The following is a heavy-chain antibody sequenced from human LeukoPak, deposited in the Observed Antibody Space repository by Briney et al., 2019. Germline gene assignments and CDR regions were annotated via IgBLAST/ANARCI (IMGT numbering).Heavy chain of an antibody. Sequence: GGSLRLSCAASGFTFSSYDMHWVRQATGKGLEWVSAIGTAGGTYYPGSVKGRFTISRENAKNSLYLQMNSLRAGDTAVYYCARELRMTTVTRYYYYGMDVWGQGTTVTVSS. J-gene: IGHJ6*02. CDR2: IGTAGGT. V-gene: IGHV3-13*01. D-gene: IGHD4-17*01. CDR3: ARELRMTTVTRYYYYGMDV. CDR1: GFTFSSYD.